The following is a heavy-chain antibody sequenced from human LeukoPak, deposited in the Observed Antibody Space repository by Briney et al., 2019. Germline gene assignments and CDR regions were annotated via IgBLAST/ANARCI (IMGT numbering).Heavy chain of an antibody. D-gene: IGHD1-26*01. CDR1: GGSISSYY. CDR2: IYYSGST. Sequence: PSQTLSLTCTVSGGSISSYYWSWIRQPPGKGLEWIGYIYYSGSTNYNPSLKSRVTISVDTSKNQFSLKLSSVTAADTAVYYCARDVGATMWFDPWGQGTLVTVSS. J-gene: IGHJ5*02. V-gene: IGHV4-59*01. CDR3: ARDVGATMWFDP.